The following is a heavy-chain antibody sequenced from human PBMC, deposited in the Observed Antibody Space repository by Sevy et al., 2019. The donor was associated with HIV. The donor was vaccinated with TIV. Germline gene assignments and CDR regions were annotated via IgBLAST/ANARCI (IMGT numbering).Heavy chain of an antibody. D-gene: IGHD3-22*01. V-gene: IGHV3-21*01. CDR2: ISSSSSYI. CDR3: VSGSPLPYYYDSSGYNSDDAFDI. J-gene: IGHJ3*02. Sequence: GGSLRLSCAASGFTFSSYSMNWVRQAPGKGLEWVSSISSSSSYIYYADSVKGRFTISRDNAKNSLYLQMNSLRAEDTAVYYCVSGSPLPYYYDSSGYNSDDAFDIWGQGTMVTVSS. CDR1: GFTFSSYS.